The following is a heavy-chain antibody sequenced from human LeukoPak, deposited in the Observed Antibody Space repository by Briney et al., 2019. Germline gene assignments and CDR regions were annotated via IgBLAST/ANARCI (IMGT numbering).Heavy chain of an antibody. Sequence: PGGSLRLSCAASGFTFSNYWMSWVRQAPGKGLEWVANIKQDGSEKYYVDSVKGRFTISRDNAKNSLYLQMNSLRAEDTAVYYCARSYYYGSGSRDYWGQGTLVTVSS. D-gene: IGHD3-10*01. CDR2: IKQDGSEK. J-gene: IGHJ4*02. V-gene: IGHV3-7*01. CDR3: ARSYYYGSGSRDY. CDR1: GFTFSNYW.